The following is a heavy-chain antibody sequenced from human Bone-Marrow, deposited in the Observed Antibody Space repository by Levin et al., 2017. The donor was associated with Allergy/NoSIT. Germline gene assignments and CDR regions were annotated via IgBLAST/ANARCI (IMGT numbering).Heavy chain of an antibody. CDR2: IYYRGNT. D-gene: IGHD1-14*01. CDR3: ARHPEPSVSTFEN. J-gene: IGHJ4*02. CDR1: GGSIRSVTHY. V-gene: IGHV4-39*01. Sequence: SETLSLTCTVSGGSIRSVTHYWGWIRQPPGKGLEWIGSIYYRGNTYYKPSLKSRVTVSVDTSKSQFSLRLTSVTAADTAVYYCARHPEPSVSTFENWGQGILVTVSS.